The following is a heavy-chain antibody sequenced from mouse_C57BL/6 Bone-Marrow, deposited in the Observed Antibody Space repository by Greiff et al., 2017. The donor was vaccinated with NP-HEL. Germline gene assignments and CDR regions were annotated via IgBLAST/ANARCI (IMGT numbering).Heavy chain of an antibody. D-gene: IGHD1-1*01. CDR1: GYTFTGYW. J-gene: IGHJ4*01. CDR3: AFITTVVASDYYAMDY. Sequence: VQLVESGAELMKPGASVKLSCKATGYTFTGYWIEWVKQRPGHGLEWIGEILPGSGSTNYNEKFKGKATFTADTSSNTAYMQLSNLTTEDSAIYYCAFITTVVASDYYAMDYWGQGTSVTVSS. V-gene: IGHV1-9*01. CDR2: ILPGSGST.